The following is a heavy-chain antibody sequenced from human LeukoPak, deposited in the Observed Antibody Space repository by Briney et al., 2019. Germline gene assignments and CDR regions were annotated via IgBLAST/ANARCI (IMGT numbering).Heavy chain of an antibody. CDR3: ARGLRLYYYGSGSYPWFDP. V-gene: IGHV4-59*01. D-gene: IGHD3-10*01. CDR1: GGSISSYY. Sequence: SETLCLTCTVSGGSISSYYWSWIRQPPGKGLEWVGYIYYSGSTNYNPSPKSRVTISVDTSKIQFSLKLSSVTAADTAVYYWARGLRLYYYGSGSYPWFDPWGQGTLVTVSS. CDR2: IYYSGST. J-gene: IGHJ5*02.